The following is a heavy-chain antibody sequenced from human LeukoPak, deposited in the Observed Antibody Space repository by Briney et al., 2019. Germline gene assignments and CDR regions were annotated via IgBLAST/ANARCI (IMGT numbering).Heavy chain of an antibody. J-gene: IGHJ6*02. CDR3: ARFYRYSGYVLEGYYHYGMDV. Sequence: SVKVSCKASGGTFSSYAISWVRQAPGQGLEWMGGIIPIFGTANYAQKFQGRVTITADESTSTAYMELSSLRSEDTAVYYCARFYRYSGYVLEGYYHYGMDVWGQGTTVTVSS. V-gene: IGHV1-69*13. CDR1: GGTFSSYA. D-gene: IGHD5-12*01. CDR2: IIPIFGTA.